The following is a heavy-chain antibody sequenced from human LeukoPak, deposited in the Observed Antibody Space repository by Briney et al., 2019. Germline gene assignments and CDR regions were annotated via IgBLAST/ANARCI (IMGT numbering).Heavy chain of an antibody. CDR1: GFTFSSYG. J-gene: IGHJ4*02. Sequence: GGSLRLSCAASGFTFSSYGMHWVRQAPGKGLEWVALIWYDGSNKYYADSVKGRFTISRDNSKNTLYLQMNSLRAEDTAVYYCARPVPHFDYWGQGTLVTVSS. V-gene: IGHV3-33*01. CDR2: IWYDGSNK. CDR3: ARPVPHFDY.